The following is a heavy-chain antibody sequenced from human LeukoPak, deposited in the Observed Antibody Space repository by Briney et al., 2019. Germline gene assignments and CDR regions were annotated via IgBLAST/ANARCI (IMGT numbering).Heavy chain of an antibody. CDR2: IKQDGSEK. CDR3: ARDVPAAMIFTMIVPLEDY. Sequence: PGGSLRLSCAASGFTFSSYWMSWVRQAPGKGLEWVANIKQDGSEKYYVDSVKGRFTISRYNAKNSLYLQMNSLRAEDTAVYYCARDVPAAMIFTMIVPLEDYWGQGTLVTVSS. CDR1: GFTFSSYW. V-gene: IGHV3-7*01. J-gene: IGHJ4*02. D-gene: IGHD3-22*01.